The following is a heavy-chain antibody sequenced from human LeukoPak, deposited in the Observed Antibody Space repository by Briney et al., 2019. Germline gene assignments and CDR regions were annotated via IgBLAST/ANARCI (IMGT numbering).Heavy chain of an antibody. V-gene: IGHV3-23*01. CDR3: AKDRTTVAIGAFDV. CDR2: ISGSGGST. D-gene: IGHD4-23*01. J-gene: IGHJ3*01. Sequence: PGGSLRLSCEASGFTFSTYGMSWVRQAPGKGLEWVSGISGSGGSTFYADSVKGRFTISRDNAKNSLYLHMDSLRPEDTALYYCAKDRTTVAIGAFDVWGQGTMVTVSS. CDR1: GFTFSTYG.